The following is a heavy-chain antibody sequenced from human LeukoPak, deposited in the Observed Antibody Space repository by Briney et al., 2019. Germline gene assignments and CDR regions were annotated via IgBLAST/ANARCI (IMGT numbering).Heavy chain of an antibody. CDR3: AKAGCGDGSCYYAEYFQH. CDR1: GVTFGTYA. Sequence: QPGGSLRLSCAASGVTFGTYAKSWVPQSPGKGMGRVSGSSDGCSSIHYANSLRERFTISSDNPYNTLYFQMISLRAEATAAYYCAKAGCGDGSCYYAEYFQHWGQGTLVSVSS. CDR2: SSDGCSSI. J-gene: IGHJ1*01. D-gene: IGHD2-15*01. V-gene: IGHV3-23*01.